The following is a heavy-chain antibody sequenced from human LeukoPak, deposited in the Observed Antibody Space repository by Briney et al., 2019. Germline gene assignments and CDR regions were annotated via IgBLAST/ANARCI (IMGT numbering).Heavy chain of an antibody. V-gene: IGHV3-23*01. Sequence: GRSLRLSCAASGFTFSSYAMSWVRQAPGKGLEWVSAISGSGGSTYYADSVKGRFTISRDNSKNTLYLQMNSLRAEDTAVYYCAKDSVGPVVVAVFDYWGQGTLVTVSS. CDR1: GFTFSSYA. CDR2: ISGSGGST. CDR3: AKDSVGPVVVAVFDY. D-gene: IGHD2-15*01. J-gene: IGHJ4*02.